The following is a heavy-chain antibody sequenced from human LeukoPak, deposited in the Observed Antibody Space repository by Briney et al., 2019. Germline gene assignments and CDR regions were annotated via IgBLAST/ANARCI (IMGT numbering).Heavy chain of an antibody. CDR3: ARVGIEPLLYFDL. Sequence: SETLSLTCTVSGDSISTSSWMWIRQPPGKGLEWIGYIYYSGSTNYNPSLKSRVTISVDTSKNQFSLKLSSVTAADTAVYYCARVGIEPLLYFDLWGRGTLVTVSS. CDR1: GDSISTSS. J-gene: IGHJ2*01. V-gene: IGHV4-59*01. D-gene: IGHD7-27*01. CDR2: IYYSGST.